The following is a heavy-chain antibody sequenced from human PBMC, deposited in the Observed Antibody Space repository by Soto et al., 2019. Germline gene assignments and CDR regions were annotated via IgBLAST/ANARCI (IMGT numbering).Heavy chain of an antibody. J-gene: IGHJ4*02. Sequence: GSGPTLVNPTQTLTLTCTFSGFSITTRAMCVSWIRQPPGKGLEWIGYIYYSGSTNYNPSLKSRVTISVDTSKNQFSLKLSSVTAADTAVYYCACDNGYSYGYTLDHWGQGTLVTVSS. CDR2: IYYSGST. V-gene: IGHV4-61*08. CDR3: ACDNGYSYGYTLDH. D-gene: IGHD5-18*01. CDR1: GFSITTRAMC.